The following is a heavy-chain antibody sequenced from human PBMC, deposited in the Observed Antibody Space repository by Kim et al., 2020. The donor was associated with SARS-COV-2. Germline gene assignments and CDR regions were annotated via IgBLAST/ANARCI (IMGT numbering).Heavy chain of an antibody. CDR3: ARVPGYSGFNYGPYYFDF. D-gene: IGHD5-12*01. CDR1: GFSFSNYA. CDR2: ISDDGSNI. J-gene: IGHJ4*02. Sequence: RGSLRLSCAASGFSFSNYAMHWVRQAAGKGPEWVAVISDDGSNIYYAESVKGRFTFSRDNSKNTLYLQMNYLRPEDTAVYYCARVPGYSGFNYGPYYFDFWGQGTLVAVSS. V-gene: IGHV3-30*04.